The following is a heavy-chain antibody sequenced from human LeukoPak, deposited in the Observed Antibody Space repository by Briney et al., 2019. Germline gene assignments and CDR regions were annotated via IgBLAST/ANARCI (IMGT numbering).Heavy chain of an antibody. V-gene: IGHV4-61*01. J-gene: IGHJ4*02. Sequence: SETLSLTCTVSGGSVSSGSYYWSWIRQPPGKGLEWIGYIYYSGSTNYNPSLKSRVTISVDTSKNQFSLKLSSVTAADTAVYYCARVVRAALDFDYWGQGTLVTVSS. CDR2: IYYSGST. CDR1: GGSVSSGSYY. D-gene: IGHD6-25*01. CDR3: ARVVRAALDFDY.